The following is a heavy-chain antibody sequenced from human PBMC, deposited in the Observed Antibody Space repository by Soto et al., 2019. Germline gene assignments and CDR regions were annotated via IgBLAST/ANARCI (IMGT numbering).Heavy chain of an antibody. J-gene: IGHJ4*02. CDR1: GFIFSNNG. CDR2: MSYDGSDT. D-gene: IGHD3-10*02. CDR3: TIVRVADSALDH. V-gene: IGHV3-30*02. Sequence: GSLRLSCVGSGFIFSNNGMHWVRQTPGKGLEWVAFMSYDGSDTFYADSVKGRFTISRDNSKNTLFLHMSNLRAEDTAMYYCTIVRVADSALDHWGQGTLVNVSS.